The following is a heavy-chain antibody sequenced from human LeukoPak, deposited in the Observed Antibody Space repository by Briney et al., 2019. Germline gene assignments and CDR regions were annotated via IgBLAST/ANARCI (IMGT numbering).Heavy chain of an antibody. J-gene: IGHJ4*02. CDR2: ISYDGSNK. Sequence: GGALRLSCAASGFTFSSYAMHWVRQAPGKGLEWVAVISYDGSNKYYADSVKGRFTISRDNSKNTLYLQMNSLRAEDTAVYYCASTSYYDSSGYYYPPMSNYWGQGTLDTVSS. V-gene: IGHV3-30*04. D-gene: IGHD3-22*01. CDR3: ASTSYYDSSGYYYPPMSNY. CDR1: GFTFSSYA.